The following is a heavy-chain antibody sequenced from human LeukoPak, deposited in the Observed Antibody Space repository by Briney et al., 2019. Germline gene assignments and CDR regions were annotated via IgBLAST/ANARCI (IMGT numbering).Heavy chain of an antibody. V-gene: IGHV1-8*01. CDR1: GYTFTSYD. CDR2: MNPNSGNT. CDR3: ARRGSGSLSGYNWFDP. D-gene: IGHD3-10*01. Sequence: GASVKVSCKASGYTFTSYDINWVRQATGQGLEWMGWMNPNSGNTGYAQKFQGRVTMTRNTSISTAYMELSSLRSDDTAVYYCARRGSGSLSGYNWFDPWGQGTLVTVSS. J-gene: IGHJ5*02.